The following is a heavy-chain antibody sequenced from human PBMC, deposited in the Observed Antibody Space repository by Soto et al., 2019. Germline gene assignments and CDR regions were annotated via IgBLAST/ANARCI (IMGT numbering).Heavy chain of an antibody. CDR1: GGSFIGYY. D-gene: IGHD3-10*01. CDR2: INHSGST. CDR3: ARFRFMVRGVIVRDH. V-gene: IGHV4-34*01. Sequence: PSETLSLTCAVYGGSFIGYYWSWSRQPPGKGLEWIGEINHSGSTNYNPSLKSRVTISVDTSKNQFSLKLSSVTAADTAVYYCARFRFMVRGVIVRDHWGQGTLVTVSS. J-gene: IGHJ4*02.